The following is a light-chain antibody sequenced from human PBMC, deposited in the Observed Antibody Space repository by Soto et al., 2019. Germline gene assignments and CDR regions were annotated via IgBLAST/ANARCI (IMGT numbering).Light chain of an antibody. CDR2: DAS. V-gene: IGKV1-5*01. Sequence: DIQMTQSPSSLSASVGDRVTITCRASQSISSYLNWYQQKPGKAPKLLIYDASSLESGVPSRFSCSGSGTEFTLTISSLQPDDFATYYCQHYNSYSEAFGQGTKVDIK. CDR3: QHYNSYSEA. J-gene: IGKJ1*01. CDR1: QSISSY.